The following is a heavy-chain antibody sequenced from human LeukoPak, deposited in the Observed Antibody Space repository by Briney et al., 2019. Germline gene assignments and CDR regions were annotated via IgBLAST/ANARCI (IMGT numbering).Heavy chain of an antibody. D-gene: IGHD5-24*01. CDR2: IYSAGSGGAT. J-gene: IGHJ4*02. Sequence: GGSLRLSCAASGFTVSSNYMSWVRQAPGKGLEWVSVIYSAGSGGATYYADSVTGRFTISRDSSMSTLYLQMNSLRVEDTAVYYCARGDGYNFWEYWGQGTLVTVSS. V-gene: IGHV3-53*01. CDR3: ARGDGYNFWEY. CDR1: GFTVSSNY.